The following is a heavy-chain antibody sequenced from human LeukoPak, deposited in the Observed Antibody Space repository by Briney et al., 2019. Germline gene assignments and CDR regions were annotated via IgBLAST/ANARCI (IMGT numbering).Heavy chain of an antibody. CDR1: GFTFTSYN. CDR2: ISYDGNKK. V-gene: IGHV3-30*03. CDR3: VRDFPNSKPRFDW. Sequence: GGSLRLSCAASGFTFTSYNFHWVRQAPGKGLQWVGMISYDGNKKYEDSVKGRITISRENSKNTLYLQMTSLRLEDTAVYFCVRDFPNSKPRFDWWGQGTLVTVSS. D-gene: IGHD2/OR15-2a*01. J-gene: IGHJ4*02.